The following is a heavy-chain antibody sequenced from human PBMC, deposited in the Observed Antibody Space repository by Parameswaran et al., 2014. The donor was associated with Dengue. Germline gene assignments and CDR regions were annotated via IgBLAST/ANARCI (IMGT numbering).Heavy chain of an antibody. Sequence: ASVKVSCKASGYTFTSYYMHWVRQAPGQGLEWMGIINPSGGSTSYAQKFQGRVTMTRDTSTSTVYMELSSLRSEDTAVYYCARDSGACWGRYCSGDDHYYYYGMDVWGQGTTVTVSS. D-gene: IGHD2-15*01. V-gene: IGHV1-46*01. CDR1: GYTFTSYY. CDR2: INPSGGST. J-gene: IGHJ6*02. CDR3: ARDSGACWGRYCSGDDHYYYYGMDV.